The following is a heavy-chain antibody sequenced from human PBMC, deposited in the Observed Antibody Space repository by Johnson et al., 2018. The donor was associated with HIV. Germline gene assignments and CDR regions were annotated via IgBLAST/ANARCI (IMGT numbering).Heavy chain of an antibody. V-gene: IGHV3-15*01. CDR2: ITSNTDGGTT. Sequence: VQLVESGGGVVQPGRSLRLSCAASGFTFSNAWMSWVRQAPGKGLEWVGHITSNTDGGTTDYAAPVKGRFTISRDDSKNTLYLQMNSLRAEDTAVYYCARGGGWATDAFDIWGQGTMVTVSS. CDR3: ARGGGWATDAFDI. D-gene: IGHD5-12*01. CDR1: GFTFSNAW. J-gene: IGHJ3*02.